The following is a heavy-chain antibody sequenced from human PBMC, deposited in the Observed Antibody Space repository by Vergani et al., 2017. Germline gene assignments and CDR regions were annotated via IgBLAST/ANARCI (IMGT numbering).Heavy chain of an antibody. J-gene: IGHJ4*02. CDR1: GYTFTAYG. CDR3: ARDFAGECNSDRCYTGGL. CDR2: ITAYNGDP. V-gene: IGHV1-18*01. D-gene: IGHD2/OR15-2a*01. Sequence: QVQLVHSGAEMKKPGASVKVSCKASGYTFTAYGISWVRQAPGQGLEWLGWITAYNGDPKYTRRLQDRVTLTTDPSTATVYLELRSLRSDDTAVYYCARDFAGECNSDRCYTGGLGGQGTLVTVSS.